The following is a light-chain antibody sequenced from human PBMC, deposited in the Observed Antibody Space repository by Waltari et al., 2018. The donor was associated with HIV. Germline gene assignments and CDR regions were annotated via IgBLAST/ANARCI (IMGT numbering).Light chain of an antibody. J-gene: IGLJ1*01. CDR3: CSYTGSSTRRPYV. Sequence: QSALTQPASVSGSPGQSITISCTGTSSDVGSYNLVSWYQQHPGKAPKLMIYEGSKRPSGVSNRFSGSKSGNTASLTIAVLQAEDEADYYCCSYTGSSTRRPYVFGTGTKVTVL. CDR2: EGS. V-gene: IGLV2-23*01. CDR1: SSDVGSYNL.